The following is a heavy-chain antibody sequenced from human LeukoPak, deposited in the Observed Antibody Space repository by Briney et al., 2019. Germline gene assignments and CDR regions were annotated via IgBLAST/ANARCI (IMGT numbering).Heavy chain of an antibody. Sequence: SETLSLTCTVSGGSISSYYWSWIRQPPGKGLEWIGYIYYSGSTNYNPSLKSRVTISVDTSKNQFSLKLSSVTAADTAVYYCARGGFGELLYLVVSAFDIWGQGTMVTVSS. CDR2: IYYSGST. CDR3: ARGGFGELLYLVVSAFDI. J-gene: IGHJ3*02. CDR1: GGSISSYY. D-gene: IGHD3-10*01. V-gene: IGHV4-59*01.